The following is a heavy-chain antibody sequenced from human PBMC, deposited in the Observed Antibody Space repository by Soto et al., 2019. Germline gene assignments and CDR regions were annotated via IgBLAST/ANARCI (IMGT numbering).Heavy chain of an antibody. CDR3: ARGLYYGAGSYSPDGRDV. Sequence: QVQLVQSGAEVKKPGSSVKVSCKTSGVSFNNNGIGWVRQAPGHGLEWMGGVSPPFRTSNYARKFQGRISNTADAATGTVNMERSSLTAEDTAQYDCARGLYYGAGSYSPDGRDVWGQGTTVTVSS. V-gene: IGHV1-69*01. J-gene: IGHJ6*02. CDR2: VSPPFRTS. D-gene: IGHD3-10*01. CDR1: GVSFNNNG.